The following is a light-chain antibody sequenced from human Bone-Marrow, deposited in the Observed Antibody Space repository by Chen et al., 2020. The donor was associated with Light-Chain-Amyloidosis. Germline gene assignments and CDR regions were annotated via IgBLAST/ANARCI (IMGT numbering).Light chain of an antibody. CDR1: QSISSSH. Sequence: EIVLTQSPGTLSLSPGERATLSCRASQSISSSHLSWYQQKPGQAPRLVIYGASTRATGTPDRFRGSGSGTDFTLTISRLEPEDSAVYFCLQSGTSPPRTFGQGTTVEIK. J-gene: IGKJ1*01. V-gene: IGKV3-20*01. CDR3: LQSGTSPPRT. CDR2: GAS.